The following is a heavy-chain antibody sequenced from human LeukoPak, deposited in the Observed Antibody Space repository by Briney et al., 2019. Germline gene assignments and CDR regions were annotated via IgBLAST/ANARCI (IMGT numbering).Heavy chain of an antibody. CDR2: ISTSGTTI. D-gene: IGHD4-11*01. CDR3: ARLDYSNYGAYYYYYMDV. CDR1: GFTFSSFD. Sequence: PGGSLRLSCAASGFTFSSFDMTWVRQAPGKGLEWLSYISTSGTTIYYADSVKGRFTISRDNAKNSLYLQMNSLRAEDTAVYYCARLDYSNYGAYYYYYMDVWGKGTTVTVSS. V-gene: IGHV3-48*03. J-gene: IGHJ6*03.